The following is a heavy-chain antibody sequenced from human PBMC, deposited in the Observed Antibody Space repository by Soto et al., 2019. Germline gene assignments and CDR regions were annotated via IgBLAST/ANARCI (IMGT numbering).Heavy chain of an antibody. CDR1: GGTFSSYT. J-gene: IGHJ4*02. Sequence: ASVKVSCKASGGTFSSYTISWVRQAPGQGLEWMGRIIPILGIANYAQKFQGRVTITADKSTSTAYMELSSLRSEDTAVYYCARDRLHCSSTGCYSDYWGQGTLVTVSS. CDR2: IIPILGIA. CDR3: ARDRLHCSSTGCYSDY. V-gene: IGHV1-69*04. D-gene: IGHD2-2*01.